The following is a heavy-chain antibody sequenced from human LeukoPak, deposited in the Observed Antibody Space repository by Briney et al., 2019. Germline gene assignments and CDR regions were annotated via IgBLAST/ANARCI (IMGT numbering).Heavy chain of an antibody. V-gene: IGHV1-2*06. D-gene: IGHD2-2*01. CDR2: INPNSGGT. CDR3: ATPGVVVPAAIPIH. J-gene: IGHJ4*02. Sequence: ASVKVSCKASGYTFTGYYMHWVRQAPGQGLEWMGRINPNSGGTNYAQKFQGRVTMTRDTSISTAYMELSRLRSDDTAVYYCATPGVVVPAAIPIHWGQGTLVTVSS. CDR1: GYTFTGYY.